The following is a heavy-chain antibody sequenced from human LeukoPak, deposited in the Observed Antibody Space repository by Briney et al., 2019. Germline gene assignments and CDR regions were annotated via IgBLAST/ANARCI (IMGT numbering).Heavy chain of an antibody. CDR2: ISGDGGST. D-gene: IGHD3-22*01. V-gene: IGHV3-43*02. Sequence: GGSLRLSCAASGFAFDDYAMHWVRQAPGKGLEWVSLISGDGGSTYYADSVKGRFTISRDNSKNSLYLQMNSLRTEDTALYYCAKDRAMIVVVSHFDYWGQGTLVTVSS. J-gene: IGHJ4*02. CDR1: GFAFDDYA. CDR3: AKDRAMIVVVSHFDY.